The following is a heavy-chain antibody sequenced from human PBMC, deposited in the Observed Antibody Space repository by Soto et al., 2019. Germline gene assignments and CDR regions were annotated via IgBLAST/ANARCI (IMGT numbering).Heavy chain of an antibody. CDR2: ISYDGSNK. CDR3: AKFYGDPY. Sequence: GGSLRLSCAASGFTFSSYGMHWVRQAPGKGLEWVAVISYDGSNKYYADSVKGRFTISRDNSKNTLYLQMNSLRAEDTAVYYCAKFYGDPYWGQGTLVTVSS. J-gene: IGHJ4*02. V-gene: IGHV3-30*18. D-gene: IGHD4-17*01. CDR1: GFTFSSYG.